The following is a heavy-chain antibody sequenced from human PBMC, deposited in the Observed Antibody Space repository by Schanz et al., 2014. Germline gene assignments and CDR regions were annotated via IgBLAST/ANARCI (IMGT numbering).Heavy chain of an antibody. CDR3: AGYCSSTTCLGWFDP. D-gene: IGHD2-2*01. CDR1: GGSFSTFA. J-gene: IGHJ5*02. CDR2: IISLLGTT. V-gene: IGHV1-69*08. Sequence: QVQLVQSGAEVKKPGSSVKVSCQSSGGSFSTFALSWVRQTPGQGLEWMGRIISLLGTTNYAQKFQGRVTITADKSTGTVYMELSSLRSEDTAVYYCAGYCSSTTCLGWFDPWGQGTLVTVSS.